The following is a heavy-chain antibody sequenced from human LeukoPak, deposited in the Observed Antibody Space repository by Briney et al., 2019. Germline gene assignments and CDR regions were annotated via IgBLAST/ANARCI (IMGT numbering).Heavy chain of an antibody. CDR3: AKDIGITIFGEIDY. D-gene: IGHD3-3*01. Sequence: GGSLRLSCAASGFTFSSYGMHWVRQAPGKGLEWVAVISYDGSNKYYADSVKGRFTISRDNAKNSLYLQMNSLRAEDTALYYCAKDIGITIFGEIDYWGQGTLVTVSS. V-gene: IGHV3-30*18. CDR1: GFTFSSYG. CDR2: ISYDGSNK. J-gene: IGHJ4*02.